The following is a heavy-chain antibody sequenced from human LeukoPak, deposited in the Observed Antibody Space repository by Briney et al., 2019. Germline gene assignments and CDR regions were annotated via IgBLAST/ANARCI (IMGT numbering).Heavy chain of an antibody. J-gene: IGHJ3*02. CDR1: GGSFSSHY. CDR3: ARYPTTVTKGLDI. V-gene: IGHV4-59*11. CDR2: ISYIGST. Sequence: SETLSLTCTVSGGSFSSHYWSWIRQPPGKGLEWIGYISYIGSTNYNPSLKSRVTISVDTSKNQFSLKLSSVTAADTAVYYCARYPTTVTKGLDIWGQGTMVSVSS. D-gene: IGHD4-17*01.